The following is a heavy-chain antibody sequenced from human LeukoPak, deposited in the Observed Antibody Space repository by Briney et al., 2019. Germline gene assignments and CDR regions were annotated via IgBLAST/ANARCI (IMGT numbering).Heavy chain of an antibody. Sequence: PGGSLILSCVVSGFHLSDYYMSWSRQAPGKGLEWISYISSSGGNIYFADSVKGRFTTSRDNARGSLYLQMNSLRADDTAIYYCARRRDYFDYWGQGTLVTVSS. CDR2: ISSSGGNI. CDR3: ARRRDYFDY. V-gene: IGHV3-11*01. J-gene: IGHJ4*02. CDR1: GFHLSDYY.